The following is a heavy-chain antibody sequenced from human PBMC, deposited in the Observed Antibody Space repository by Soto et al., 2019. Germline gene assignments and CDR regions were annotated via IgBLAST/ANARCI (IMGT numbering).Heavy chain of an antibody. V-gene: IGHV1-18*04. Sequence: GASVKVSCKASGYTFTSYGISWVRQAPGQGLEWMGWISAYNGNTNYAQKLQGRVTMTTDTSTSTAYMELRSLRSDDTAVYYCARGDILTGYSAYYYYGMDVWGQGITVTVSS. CDR3: ARGDILTGYSAYYYYGMDV. CDR2: ISAYNGNT. D-gene: IGHD3-9*01. J-gene: IGHJ6*02. CDR1: GYTFTSYG.